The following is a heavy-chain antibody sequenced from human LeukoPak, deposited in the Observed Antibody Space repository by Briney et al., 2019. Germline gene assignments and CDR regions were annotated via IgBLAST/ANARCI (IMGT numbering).Heavy chain of an antibody. CDR2: ISSSGSTI. CDR3: ARLETLDHCSGGSCYPFDY. CDR1: GFTFSDYY. D-gene: IGHD2-15*01. V-gene: IGHV3-11*01. J-gene: IGHJ4*02. Sequence: GGSLRLSCAASGFTFSDYYMSWIRQAPGKGLEWVSYISSSGSTIYYADSVKGRFTISRDNAKNSLYLQMNSLRAEDTAVYYCARLETLDHCSGGSCYPFDYWGQGTLVTVSS.